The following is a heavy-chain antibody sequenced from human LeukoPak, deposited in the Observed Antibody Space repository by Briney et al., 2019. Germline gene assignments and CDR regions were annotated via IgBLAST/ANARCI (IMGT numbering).Heavy chain of an antibody. D-gene: IGHD4-17*01. CDR3: VRVYGAIDY. J-gene: IGHJ4*02. CDR1: GYTFTRYD. CDR2: MNPNSGHT. Sequence: ASVKVSCKASGYTFTRYDINWVRQATGQGLEWMGWMNPNSGHTGFAQKFQGRVTMTRDTSISTAYMELNSLRSEDTAVYYCVRVYGAIDYWGQGTLVTVSS. V-gene: IGHV1-8*01.